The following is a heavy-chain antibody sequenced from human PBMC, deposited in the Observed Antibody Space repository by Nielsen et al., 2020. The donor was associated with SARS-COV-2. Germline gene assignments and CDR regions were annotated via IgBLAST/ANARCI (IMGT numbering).Heavy chain of an antibody. CDR2: IYSGGSST. J-gene: IGHJ4*02. D-gene: IGHD3-10*01. V-gene: IGHV3-23*03. CDR1: GFTFSSYA. Sequence: GVLKISCAASGFTFSSYAMSWVRQAPGKGLEWVSVIYSGGSSTYYADSVKGRFTISRDNSKNTLYLQMNSLRAEDTAVYYCAKVEYYYGSGNPMIFDYWGQGTLVTVSS. CDR3: AKVEYYYGSGNPMIFDY.